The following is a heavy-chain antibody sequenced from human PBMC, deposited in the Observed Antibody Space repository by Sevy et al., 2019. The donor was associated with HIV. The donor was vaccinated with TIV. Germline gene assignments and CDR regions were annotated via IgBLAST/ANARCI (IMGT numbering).Heavy chain of an antibody. CDR1: GYTFIDYY. Sequence: ASVKVSCKASGYTFIDYYIHWVRQAPGQALEWMGRINPNSGAPNYAQKFQDRVTMTRDTSISTSYMELRRLGSDDTAVYYCAREDYYDASGGWVDPWGQGTLVTVSS. CDR2: INPNSGAP. J-gene: IGHJ5*02. D-gene: IGHD3-22*01. CDR3: AREDYYDASGGWVDP. V-gene: IGHV1-2*06.